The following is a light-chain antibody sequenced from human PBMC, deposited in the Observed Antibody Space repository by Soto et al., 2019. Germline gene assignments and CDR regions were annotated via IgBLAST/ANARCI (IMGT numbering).Light chain of an antibody. CDR3: LQDYNYPYT. J-gene: IGKJ5*01. V-gene: IGKV1-6*01. Sequence: IQMTQSPSSLSASVGDRVTITCRASQAIKDDLVWYQQRPGKAPKLLIYRSSNLQSGVPSRFSGSGSGTDFTLTISSLQPEDFATYYCLQDYNYPYTFGQGTRREIK. CDR2: RSS. CDR1: QAIKDD.